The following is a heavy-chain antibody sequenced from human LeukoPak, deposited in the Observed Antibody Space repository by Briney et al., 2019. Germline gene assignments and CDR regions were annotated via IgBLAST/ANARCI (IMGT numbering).Heavy chain of an antibody. V-gene: IGHV4-4*07. D-gene: IGHD2-21*02. CDR2: TYTSGST. Sequence: SETLSLTCTVSGGSISSYYWSWIRQPAGKGLEWIGRTYTSGSTNYNPSLKSRVTMSVDTSKNQFSLKLSSVTAADTAVYYCARDAYCGGDCYPSRSYYYYGMDVWGQGTTVTVSS. CDR3: ARDAYCGGDCYPSRSYYYYGMDV. J-gene: IGHJ6*02. CDR1: GGSISSYY.